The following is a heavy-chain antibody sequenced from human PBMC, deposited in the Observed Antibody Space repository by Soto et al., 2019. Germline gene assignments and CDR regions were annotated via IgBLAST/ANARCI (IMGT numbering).Heavy chain of an antibody. Sequence: QVQLVQSGAEVKKPGSSVNVSCKASGGTFSSYAISWVRQAPGQGLEWMGGIIPIFGTANYAQKFQGRVTITAEESTSTAYMELSSLRSEDTAVYYCAKDGSGPGGAFDIWGQGTMVTVSS. CDR2: IIPIFGTA. CDR3: AKDGSGPGGAFDI. CDR1: GGTFSSYA. J-gene: IGHJ3*02. V-gene: IGHV1-69*01. D-gene: IGHD3-10*01.